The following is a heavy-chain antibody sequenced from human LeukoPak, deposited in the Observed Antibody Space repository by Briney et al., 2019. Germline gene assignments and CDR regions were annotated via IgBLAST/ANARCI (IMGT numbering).Heavy chain of an antibody. J-gene: IGHJ4*02. CDR2: ISSSSSYI. V-gene: IGHV3-21*01. Sequence: PGGSLRLSCAASGFTFSSYSMNWVRQAPGKGLEWVSSISSSSSYIYSADSVKARFTISRDNAKNSLYLQMNSLRAEDTAVYYCARDPPTVTEFDYWGQGTLVTVSS. CDR1: GFTFSSYS. D-gene: IGHD4-11*01. CDR3: ARDPPTVTEFDY.